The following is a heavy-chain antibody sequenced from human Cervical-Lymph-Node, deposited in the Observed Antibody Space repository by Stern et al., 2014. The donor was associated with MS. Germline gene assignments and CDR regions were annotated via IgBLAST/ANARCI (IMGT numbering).Heavy chain of an antibody. Sequence: EVQLVESGGGLVQPGRSLRLSCAASGFTFDDYSMHWVRQAPGKGLEWVSVISWNSGTIDYADSLKGRFTISRDNPKNSLYLQMNSLRPEDTALYYCAKHGGGMVAQFDYWGQGILVTVSS. CDR1: GFTFDDYS. CDR2: ISWNSGTI. CDR3: AKHGGGMVAQFDY. V-gene: IGHV3-9*01. J-gene: IGHJ4*02. D-gene: IGHD2-15*01.